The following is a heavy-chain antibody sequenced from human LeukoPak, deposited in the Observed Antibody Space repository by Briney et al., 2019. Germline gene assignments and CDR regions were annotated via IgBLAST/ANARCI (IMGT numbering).Heavy chain of an antibody. Sequence: ASVKVSCKASGGTFSSYAISWVRQAPGQGLEWMGIINPSGGSTSYAQKFQGRVTMTRDTSTSTVYMELSSLRSEDTAVYYCARAGYSYGIDGFDIWGQGAAVTVS. CDR2: INPSGGST. CDR1: GGTFSSYA. CDR3: ARAGYSYGIDGFDI. V-gene: IGHV1-46*01. J-gene: IGHJ3*02. D-gene: IGHD5-18*01.